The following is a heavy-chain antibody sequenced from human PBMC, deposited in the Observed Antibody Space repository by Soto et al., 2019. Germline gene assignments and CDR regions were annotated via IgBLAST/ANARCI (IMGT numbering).Heavy chain of an antibody. CDR1: GGTFSSYT. Sequence: QVQLVQSGAEVKKPGSSVKVSCKASGGTFSSYTISWVRQAPGQGPEWMGRIIPILGIANYAQKFQGRVTITADKSTSTAYMELSSLRSEDTAVYYCARAAEGYCSGGSCSTDWGQGTLVTVSS. CDR2: IIPILGIA. J-gene: IGHJ4*02. CDR3: ARAAEGYCSGGSCSTD. V-gene: IGHV1-69*02. D-gene: IGHD2-15*01.